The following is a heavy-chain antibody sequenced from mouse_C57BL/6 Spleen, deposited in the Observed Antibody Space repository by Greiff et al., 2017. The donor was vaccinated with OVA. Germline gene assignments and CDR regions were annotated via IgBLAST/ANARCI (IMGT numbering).Heavy chain of an antibody. J-gene: IGHJ4*01. V-gene: IGHV1-55*01. CDR1: GYTFTSYW. D-gene: IGHD1-1*01. CDR3: ARATVVARAMDY. Sequence: VQLQQSGAELVKPGASVKMSCKASGYTFTSYWITWVKQRPGQGLEWIGDIYPGSGSTNYNEKFKSKATLTVDTSSSTAYMQLSSLTSEDSAVYYCARATVVARAMDYWGQGTSVTVSS. CDR2: IYPGSGST.